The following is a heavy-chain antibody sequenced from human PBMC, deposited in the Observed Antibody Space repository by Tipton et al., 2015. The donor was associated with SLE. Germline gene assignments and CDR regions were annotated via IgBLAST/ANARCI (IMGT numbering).Heavy chain of an antibody. CDR1: GYSISSGYY. J-gene: IGHJ2*01. CDR2: IYYSGST. D-gene: IGHD3-3*01. CDR3: ARDRSAYYPYWYFDL. Sequence: TLSLTCTVSGYSISSGYYWGWIRQPPGKGLEWIGTIYYSGSTYYNPSLKSRVTISVDTSKKQFSLKLSPVTAADTAVYYCARDRSAYYPYWYFDLWGRGTLVTVSS. V-gene: IGHV4-38-2*02.